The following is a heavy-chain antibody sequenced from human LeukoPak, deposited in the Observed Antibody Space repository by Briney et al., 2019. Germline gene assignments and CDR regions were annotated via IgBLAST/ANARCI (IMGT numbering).Heavy chain of an antibody. CDR1: GFTFSSYS. J-gene: IGHJ4*02. V-gene: IGHV3-48*02. CDR3: AREYYYDGSGSALPHFDY. CDR2: ISISSSTI. Sequence: PGGSLRLSCAASGFTFSSYSMHWVRQAPGKELEWVSYISISSSTIYYADSVKGRFTISRDNAKNSLYLQMNSLRDEDTAVYYCAREYYYDGSGSALPHFDYWGQGTLVTVSS. D-gene: IGHD3-22*01.